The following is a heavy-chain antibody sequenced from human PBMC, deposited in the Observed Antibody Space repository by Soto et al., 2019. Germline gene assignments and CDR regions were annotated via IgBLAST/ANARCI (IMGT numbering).Heavy chain of an antibody. J-gene: IGHJ6*02. V-gene: IGHV5-51*01. CDR1: GYSFTNYW. CDR3: ARHAVDMVTTDHYGMDV. D-gene: IGHD5-12*01. Sequence: PGESLKISCKGSGYSFTNYWIDWVRQKPGKGLEWMGTIYLGDSDIRYSPSFQGQVTISADKSISTAFLQWSSLKASDSAMYYCARHAVDMVTTDHYGMDVWGQGTTVTVSS. CDR2: IYLGDSDI.